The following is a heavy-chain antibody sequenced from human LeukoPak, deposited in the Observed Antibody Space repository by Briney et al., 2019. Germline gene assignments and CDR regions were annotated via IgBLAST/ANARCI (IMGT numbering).Heavy chain of an antibody. Sequence: SETLSLTCAVSGYSISSGYYWGWIRQPPGKGLEWIGSIYHSGSTYYNPSLKSPVTISVDTSKNQFSLKLSSVTAADTAVYYCARAVPFDPWGQGTLVTVSS. CDR1: GYSISSGYY. J-gene: IGHJ5*02. V-gene: IGHV4-38-2*01. CDR2: IYHSGST. CDR3: ARAVPFDP.